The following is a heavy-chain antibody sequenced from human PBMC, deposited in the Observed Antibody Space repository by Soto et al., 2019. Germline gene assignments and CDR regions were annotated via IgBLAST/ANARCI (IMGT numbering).Heavy chain of an antibody. CDR3: AGVVPSYYDYVWGSYRYPFDY. J-gene: IGHJ4*02. D-gene: IGHD3-16*02. CDR1: GGSFSGYY. CDR2: INHSGST. Sequence: SETLSLTCAVYGGSFSGYYWSWIRQPPGKGLEWIGEINHSGSTNYNPSLKSRVTISVDTSKNQFSLKLSSVTAADTAVYYCAGVVPSYYDYVWGSYRYPFDYWGQGTLVTVSS. V-gene: IGHV4-34*01.